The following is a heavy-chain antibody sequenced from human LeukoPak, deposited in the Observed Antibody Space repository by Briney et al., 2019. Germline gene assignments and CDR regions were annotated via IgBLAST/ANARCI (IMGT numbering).Heavy chain of an antibody. Sequence: ASVKVSCKVSGYTLTELSMHWVRQAPGKGLEWMGGFDPDDGETIYAQKFQGRVTMTEDTSTDTAYMELSSLRSEDTAVYYCATTGYSYGSPFDFWGQGTLVTVSS. J-gene: IGHJ4*02. D-gene: IGHD5-18*01. V-gene: IGHV1-24*01. CDR1: GYTLTELS. CDR2: FDPDDGET. CDR3: ATTGYSYGSPFDF.